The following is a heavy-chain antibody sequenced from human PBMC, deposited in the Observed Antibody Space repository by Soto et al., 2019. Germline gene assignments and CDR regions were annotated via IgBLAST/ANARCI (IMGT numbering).Heavy chain of an antibody. J-gene: IGHJ4*02. D-gene: IGHD2-21*02. CDR3: ARAPVVPYGGNSV. Sequence: QVQLVQSGDEVKKPGASVKVSCKASGYTFTSYGISWVRQAAGQGLEWMGWISAYNGKPNYAQKLHGRVTMTTATSTSTAYMELRSLRSDASALYYCARAPVVPYGGNSVWGQGTLVTVSA. CDR1: GYTFTSYG. V-gene: IGHV1-18*01. CDR2: ISAYNGKP.